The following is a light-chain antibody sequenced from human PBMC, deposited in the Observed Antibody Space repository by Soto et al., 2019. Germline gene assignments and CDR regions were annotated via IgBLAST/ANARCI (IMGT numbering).Light chain of an antibody. Sequence: EIVMTQSPATLSVSPGERATLSCRASQSVTTNLAWYQQKPGQAPRLLMYGASTRATGIPDRFSAIGSGTEFTLTISGLQSEDFAVYYCQQHNNWPPWTFGQGTKVEIK. CDR3: QQHNNWPPWT. J-gene: IGKJ1*01. CDR1: QSVTTN. CDR2: GAS. V-gene: IGKV3-15*01.